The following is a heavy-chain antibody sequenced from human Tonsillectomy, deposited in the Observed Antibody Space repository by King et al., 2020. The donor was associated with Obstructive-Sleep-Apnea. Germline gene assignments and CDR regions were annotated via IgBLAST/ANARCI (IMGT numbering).Heavy chain of an antibody. D-gene: IGHD5-24*01. J-gene: IGHJ6*02. Sequence: QLQESGPGLVKPSGTLSLTCAVSGGSISSTNWWTWVRRPPGKGLRWIGEIHHSGSTNYNPSLKSRVTISVDKSKNQFSLKLSSVTAADTAVYYCARVTWRPYYYGMDVWGQGTTVTVSS. CDR3: ARVTWRPYYYGMDV. V-gene: IGHV4-4*02. CDR1: GGSISSTNW. CDR2: IHHSGST.